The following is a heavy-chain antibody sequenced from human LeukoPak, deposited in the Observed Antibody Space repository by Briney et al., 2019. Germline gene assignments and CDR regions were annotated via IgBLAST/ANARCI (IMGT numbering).Heavy chain of an antibody. CDR1: GFTFSSYE. V-gene: IGHV3-48*03. J-gene: IGHJ4*02. D-gene: IGHD1-1*01. CDR3: ARDWGNWDFDY. CDR2: ISSSGSTI. Sequence: QTGGSLRLSCAASGFTFSSYEMNWVRQAPGKGLEWVSYISSSGSTIYYADSVKGRFTISRDNAKNSLYLQMNSLRAEDTAVYYCARDWGNWDFDYWGQGTLVIVSS.